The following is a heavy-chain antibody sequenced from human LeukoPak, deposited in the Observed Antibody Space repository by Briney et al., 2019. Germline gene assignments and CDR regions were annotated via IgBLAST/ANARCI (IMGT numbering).Heavy chain of an antibody. CDR3: ASRSSWLDY. CDR1: GGSFSGYY. J-gene: IGHJ4*02. D-gene: IGHD6-13*01. V-gene: IGHV4-34*01. CDR2: INHSGST. Sequence: PSETLSLTWAVYGGSFSGYYWSWIRQPPGKGLEWIGEINHSGSTNYNPSLKSRVTISVDTSKNQFSLRLSSVTAADTAVYYCASRSSWLDYWGQGTLVTVSS.